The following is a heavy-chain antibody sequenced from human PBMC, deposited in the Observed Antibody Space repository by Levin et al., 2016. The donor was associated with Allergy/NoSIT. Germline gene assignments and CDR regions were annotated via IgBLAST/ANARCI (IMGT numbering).Heavy chain of an antibody. CDR3: AHRVTGSHSGWDQGCWDY. V-gene: IGHV2-5*02. J-gene: IGHJ4*02. Sequence: WIRQPPGKALEWLAVIYWDDDKRYNPSLKSRLTITKDTSRNQVVLLMTNMDPVDTATYYCAHRVTGSHSGWDQGCWDYWGQGTLVTVSS. D-gene: IGHD5-12*01. CDR2: IYWDDDK.